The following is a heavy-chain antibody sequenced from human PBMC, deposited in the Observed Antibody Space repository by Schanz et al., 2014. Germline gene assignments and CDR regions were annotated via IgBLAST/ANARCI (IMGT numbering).Heavy chain of an antibody. Sequence: QVQLVQSGAEVKKPGASVRVSCKASGYTFTTYAMSWVRQAPGQGLEWVGWISVYTGNTKYGQKVQGRVTMTADTSTNTAYMELRSPRSDDTAVYYCARDRRFFDRDDLYYFDSWGQGTLVTVSS. CDR2: ISVYTGNT. CDR3: ARDRRFFDRDDLYYFDS. J-gene: IGHJ4*02. D-gene: IGHD3-3*01. CDR1: GYTFTTYA. V-gene: IGHV1-18*01.